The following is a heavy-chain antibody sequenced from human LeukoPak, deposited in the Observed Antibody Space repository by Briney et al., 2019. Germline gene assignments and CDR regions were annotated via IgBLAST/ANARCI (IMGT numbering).Heavy chain of an antibody. D-gene: IGHD6-19*01. CDR1: GYTFTSYG. CDR3: AREGIAVAGPHDAFDI. CDR2: ISAYNGNT. Sequence: ASVKVSCKDSGYTFTSYGISWVRQAPGQGLEWMGWISAYNGNTNYAQKLQGRVTMTTDTSTSTAYMELRSLRSDDTAVYYCAREGIAVAGPHDAFDIWGQGTMVTVSS. J-gene: IGHJ3*02. V-gene: IGHV1-18*01.